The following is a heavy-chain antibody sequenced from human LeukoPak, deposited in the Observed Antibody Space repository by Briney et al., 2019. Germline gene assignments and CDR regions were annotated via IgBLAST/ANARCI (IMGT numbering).Heavy chain of an antibody. Sequence: PGGSLRLSCAASGLTFSDYYMSWIRQAPGKGLEWVSYISSSGSTIYYADSVKGRFTISRDNAKNSLYLQMNSLRAEDTAVYYCARAYYYDSSGLFDYWGQGTLVTVSS. CDR2: ISSSGSTI. CDR3: ARAYYYDSSGLFDY. J-gene: IGHJ4*02. V-gene: IGHV3-11*01. D-gene: IGHD3-22*01. CDR1: GLTFSDYY.